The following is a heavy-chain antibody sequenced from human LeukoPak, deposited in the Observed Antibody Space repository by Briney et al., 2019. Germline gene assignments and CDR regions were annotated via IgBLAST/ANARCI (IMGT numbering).Heavy chain of an antibody. V-gene: IGHV4-38-2*02. Sequence: SETLSLTCIASGYSISSGYYWVWIRQPPGKGLEWIGSIYHSGSTLYNPSLKSRVTISVDTSKNKFSLKLSSVTAADTAMYYCARDQPYMDVWGEGTTVTVSS. CDR2: IYHSGST. J-gene: IGHJ6*03. CDR3: ARDQPYMDV. CDR1: GYSISSGYY.